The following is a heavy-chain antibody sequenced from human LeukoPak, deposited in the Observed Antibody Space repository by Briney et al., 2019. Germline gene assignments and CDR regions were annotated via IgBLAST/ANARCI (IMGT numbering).Heavy chain of an antibody. CDR1: GFTFSSYG. V-gene: IGHV3-30*02. CDR2: IHYDGSNE. J-gene: IGHJ4*02. CDR3: AKNHRDAGDY. Sequence: GGSLRLSGAASGFTFSSYGMHWVRQAPGKGLEWVAFIHYDGSNEYYADSVKGRFTISRDDSRNTLYLQMNSLRAEDTALYYCAKNHRDAGDYWGQGTLVTVSS. D-gene: IGHD2-2*01.